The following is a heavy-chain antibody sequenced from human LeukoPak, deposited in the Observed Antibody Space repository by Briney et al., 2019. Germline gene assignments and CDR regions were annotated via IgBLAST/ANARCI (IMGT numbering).Heavy chain of an antibody. CDR1: GGTFSSYA. Sequence: ASVKVSCKASGGTFSSYAISWVRQAPGQGLEWMGGIIPIFGTANYAQKVQGRVTITTDESTSTAYMELSSLRSEDTAVYYCATELVVGYYFDYWGQGTLVTVSS. D-gene: IGHD2-21*01. CDR3: ATELVVGYYFDY. CDR2: IIPIFGTA. J-gene: IGHJ4*02. V-gene: IGHV1-69*05.